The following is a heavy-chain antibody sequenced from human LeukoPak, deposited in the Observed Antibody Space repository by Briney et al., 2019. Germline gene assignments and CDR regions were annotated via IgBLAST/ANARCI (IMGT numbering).Heavy chain of an antibody. V-gene: IGHV3-9*01. D-gene: IGHD5-18*01. CDR1: GFTFDDYA. J-gene: IGHJ4*02. CDR2: ISWNSGSI. Sequence: HPGGSLRLSCAASGFTFDDYAMHWVRQAPGKGLEWVSGISWNSGSIGYADSVKGRFTISRDNAKNSLYLQMNSLRAEDTALYYCAKEFQAEYSYGIDYWGQGTLVTVSS. CDR3: AKEFQAEYSYGIDY.